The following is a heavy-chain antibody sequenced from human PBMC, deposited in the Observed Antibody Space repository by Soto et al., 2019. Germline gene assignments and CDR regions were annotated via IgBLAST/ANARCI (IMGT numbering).Heavy chain of an antibody. CDR3: ARAPSSGWPNNWFDT. J-gene: IGHJ5*02. D-gene: IGHD6-19*01. Sequence: GASVKVSCTASGYIFTRYYIHWVRQAPGQGLEWMGIINPSGDTAYAQKLQGRVTMTWDTSTSTVYMLLSSLRSEDTAVYYCARAPSSGWPNNWFDTWGQGTLVTVSS. CDR1: GYIFTRYY. V-gene: IGHV1-46*01. CDR2: INPSGDT.